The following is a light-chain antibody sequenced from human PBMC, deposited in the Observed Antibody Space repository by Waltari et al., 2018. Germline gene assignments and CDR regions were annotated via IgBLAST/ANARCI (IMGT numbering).Light chain of an antibody. CDR1: QDISNY. CDR3: QQYDNLPLT. J-gene: IGKJ3*01. V-gene: IGKV1-33*01. Sequence: DIQLTQSPSSLSASVGDRVTIICKASQDISNYLNWYQQKPGKAPKLLIYDASNLETGVPSRFSGSGSGTDFTFTISSLQPEDIATYYCQQYDNLPLTFGPGTKVDIK. CDR2: DAS.